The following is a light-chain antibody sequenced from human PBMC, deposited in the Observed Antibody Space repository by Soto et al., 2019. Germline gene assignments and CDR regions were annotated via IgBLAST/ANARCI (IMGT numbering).Light chain of an antibody. V-gene: IGKV1-5*01. J-gene: IGKJ5*01. CDR1: QSISSW. Sequence: DIQMTQSPSTLSASVGDRVTITCRASQSISSWLAWYQQTPGKAPKLLIYDASSLESGVPSRFSGSGSGTEFTLTISSLQPDDFATYFCQQYNSFPYTFGQGTRLEIK. CDR3: QQYNSFPYT. CDR2: DAS.